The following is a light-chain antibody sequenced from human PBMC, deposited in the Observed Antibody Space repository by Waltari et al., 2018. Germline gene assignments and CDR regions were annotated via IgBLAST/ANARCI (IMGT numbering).Light chain of an antibody. CDR1: KLGDKY. CDR3: QAWDSSTAFV. V-gene: IGLV3-1*01. J-gene: IGLJ1*01. CDR2: QDT. Sequence: SYELTQPPSVSVSPGQTASITCSGEKLGDKYVCWYQQKPGQSPILVIYQDTKRPSGIPERFSGSNSGTTATLTISGTQAMDEADYYCQAWDSSTAFVFGTGTNVAVL.